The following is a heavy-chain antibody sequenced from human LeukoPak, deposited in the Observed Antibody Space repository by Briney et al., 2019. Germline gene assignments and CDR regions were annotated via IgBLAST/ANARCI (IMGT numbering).Heavy chain of an antibody. V-gene: IGHV4-30-4*01. Sequence: PSETLSLTCTVSGGSISSGDYYWSWIRQPPGKGLEWIGYIYYSGSTYYNPSLKSRVTISVDTSKNQFSLKLSSVTAADTAVYYCARSRHDFSWFDPWGQGTLVTVSS. D-gene: IGHD3-3*01. CDR1: GGSISSGDYY. CDR2: IYYSGST. CDR3: ARSRHDFSWFDP. J-gene: IGHJ5*02.